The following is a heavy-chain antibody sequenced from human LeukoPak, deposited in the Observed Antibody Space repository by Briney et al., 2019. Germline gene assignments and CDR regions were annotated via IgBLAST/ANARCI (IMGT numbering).Heavy chain of an antibody. Sequence: GGSLRLSCAASGFTFSDYYMSWIRQAPGKGLEWVSYISSSGSSIYYADSVKGRFTMSRDNAKNSLYLQMNSLRVEDTAVYYCARGGREYSSSYDLWGQGTLVTVSS. CDR3: ARGGREYSSSYDL. CDR2: ISSSGSSI. D-gene: IGHD6-6*01. CDR1: GFTFSDYY. J-gene: IGHJ5*02. V-gene: IGHV3-11*01.